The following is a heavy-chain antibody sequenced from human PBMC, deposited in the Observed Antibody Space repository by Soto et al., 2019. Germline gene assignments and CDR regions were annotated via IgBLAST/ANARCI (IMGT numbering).Heavy chain of an antibody. CDR3: AKDLSGYDEYYYYGMDV. CDR2: ISYDGSNK. J-gene: IGHJ6*02. Sequence: GGSLRLSCAASGFTFSSYWMSWVRQAPGKGLEWVAVISYDGSNKYYADSVKGRFTISRDNSKNTLYLQMNSLRAEDTAVYYCAKDLSGYDEYYYYGMDVWGQGTTVTVSS. CDR1: GFTFSSYW. V-gene: IGHV3-30*18. D-gene: IGHD5-12*01.